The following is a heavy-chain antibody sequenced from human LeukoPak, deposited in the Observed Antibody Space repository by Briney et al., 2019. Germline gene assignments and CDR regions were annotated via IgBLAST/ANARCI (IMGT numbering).Heavy chain of an antibody. Sequence: GGSLRLSCAASGFTFSSYAMHWVRQAPGKGLEWVSAISGSGGSTYYADSVKGRFTISRDNSKNTLSLQMNSLRVEDTAVYYCAKDRVAMAGEVRYYYMDVWGKGTTVTVSS. CDR2: ISGSGGST. J-gene: IGHJ6*03. CDR3: AKDRVAMAGEVRYYYMDV. V-gene: IGHV3-23*01. D-gene: IGHD6-19*01. CDR1: GFTFSSYA.